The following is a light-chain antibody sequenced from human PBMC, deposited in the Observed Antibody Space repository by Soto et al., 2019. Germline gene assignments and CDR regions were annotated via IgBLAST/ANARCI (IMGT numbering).Light chain of an antibody. V-gene: IGLV2-14*03. CDR3: TSWTTSTTMI. Sequence: QSALTQPASVSGSPGQSITISCTGTSSDIGAYNFVSWYQQHPGNAPKLMLYDVNIRPSGVSNRFSGSKSGNTASLTISGLQAVDEADYYCTSWTTSTTMIFGGGTKVTVL. CDR1: SSDIGAYNF. CDR2: DVN. J-gene: IGLJ2*01.